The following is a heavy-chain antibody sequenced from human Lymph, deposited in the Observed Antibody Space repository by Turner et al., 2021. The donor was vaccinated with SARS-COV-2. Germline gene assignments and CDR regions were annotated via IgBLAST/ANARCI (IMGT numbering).Heavy chain of an antibody. J-gene: IGHJ6*02. D-gene: IGHD1-26*01. CDR2: IHYSGST. Sequence: QVQLQESGPGLVKPSETLSLTCTVSGGSISSYYWSWIRQPPGKGLEWIGYIHYSGSTNYNPSLKSRVTISVDTSKNQFSLRLSSVTAADTAVYYCARQNWRATMMGGMDVWGQGTTVTVSS. V-gene: IGHV4-59*08. CDR1: GGSISSYY. CDR3: ARQNWRATMMGGMDV.